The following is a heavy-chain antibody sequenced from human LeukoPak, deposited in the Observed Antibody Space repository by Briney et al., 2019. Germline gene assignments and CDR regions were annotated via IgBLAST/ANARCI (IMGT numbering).Heavy chain of an antibody. D-gene: IGHD4-23*01. J-gene: IGHJ2*01. V-gene: IGHV3-23*01. Sequence: GGSLRLSCAASGFTFNSYPMSWVRQAPGKGLEGVSAIRPSGGSIYFSDSVRGRFTISRDNSKNTVYVQMNSLRAEDTAVYYCAKLRWEITHYWYFDLWGRGTLVTVSS. CDR1: GFTFNSYP. CDR3: AKLRWEITHYWYFDL. CDR2: IRPSGGSI.